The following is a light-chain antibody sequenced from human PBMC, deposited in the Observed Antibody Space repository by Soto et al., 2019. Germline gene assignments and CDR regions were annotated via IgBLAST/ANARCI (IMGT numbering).Light chain of an antibody. CDR1: SSDVGGYNS. CDR2: EVS. Sequence: QSALAQPASVSGSPGQSITISCTGTSSDVGGYNSVSWYQQHPGKAPKLMIYEVSNRPSGVSNRFSGSKSGNTASLTISGLQAEDEFGYYCSSYRSSSTPYYVFGAGTKVNV. J-gene: IGLJ1*01. CDR3: SSYRSSSTPYYV. V-gene: IGLV2-14*03.